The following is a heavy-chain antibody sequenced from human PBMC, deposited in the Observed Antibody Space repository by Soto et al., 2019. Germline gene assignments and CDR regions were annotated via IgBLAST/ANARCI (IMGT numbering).Heavy chain of an antibody. J-gene: IGHJ4*02. D-gene: IGHD2-2*02. Sequence: ASVKVSCKASGYTFTSYYMHWVRQAPGQGLEWMGIINPSGGSTSYAQKFQGRVTMTRDTSTSTVYMELSSLRSEDTAVYYCARVYCSSTSCYKSYYFDYWGQGXLVTVSS. CDR1: GYTFTSYY. CDR3: ARVYCSSTSCYKSYYFDY. CDR2: INPSGGST. V-gene: IGHV1-46*01.